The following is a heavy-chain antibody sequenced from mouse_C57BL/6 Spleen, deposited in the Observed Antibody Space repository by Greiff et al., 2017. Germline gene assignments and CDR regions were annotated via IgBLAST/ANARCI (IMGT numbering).Heavy chain of an antibody. V-gene: IGHV1-76*01. CDR1: GYTFTDYY. D-gene: IGHD2-2*01. J-gene: IGHJ3*01. CDR3: ARMRTRDGYAWFAY. Sequence: QVQLQQSGAELVRPGASVKLSCKASGYTFTDYYINWVKQRPGQGLEWIARIYPGSGNTYYNEKFKGKATLTAEKSSSTAYMQLSSLTSEDSAVYFCARMRTRDGYAWFAYWGQGTLVTVSA. CDR2: IYPGSGNT.